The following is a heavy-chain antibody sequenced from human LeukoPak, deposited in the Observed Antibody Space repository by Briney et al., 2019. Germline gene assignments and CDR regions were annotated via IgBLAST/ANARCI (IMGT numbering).Heavy chain of an antibody. V-gene: IGHV4-59*08. J-gene: IGHJ3*02. CDR3: ARRGYCSDGSCYRAFDI. D-gene: IGHD2-15*01. CDR1: GGSFSGYY. Sequence: PSETLSLTCAVYGGSFSGYYWSWIRQPPGKGLEWIGYIYYSGSTNYNPSLKSRVTISVDTSKNQFSLKLSSVTAADTAVYYCARRGYCSDGSCYRAFDIWGQGTMVTVSS. CDR2: IYYSGST.